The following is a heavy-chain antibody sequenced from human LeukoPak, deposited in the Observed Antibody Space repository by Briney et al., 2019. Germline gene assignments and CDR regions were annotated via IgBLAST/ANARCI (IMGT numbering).Heavy chain of an antibody. Sequence: SKTLSLTCTVPGGSIANTPAHWGWLRQPPGKGLEWIASMYYSGSTYYNPSLKSRVTISVDTSKNQFSLKLTSVTAADTATYYCASTPGSGYYPRGWFDPWGQGALVTVSS. CDR1: GGSIANTPAH. D-gene: IGHD3-22*01. J-gene: IGHJ5*02. CDR2: MYYSGST. CDR3: ASTPGSGYYPRGWFDP. V-gene: IGHV4-39*01.